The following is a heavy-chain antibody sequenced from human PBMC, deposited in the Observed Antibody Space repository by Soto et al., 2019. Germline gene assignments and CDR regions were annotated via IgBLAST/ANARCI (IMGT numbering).Heavy chain of an antibody. D-gene: IGHD3-10*01. CDR2: ISGSGGST. CDR3: AKDWLAVRGEPPTD. V-gene: IGHV3-23*01. Sequence: EVQLLESGGGLLQPGGSLRLSCAASGFTFSSYAMSWVRQAPGKGLEWVSAISGSGGSTYYADSVKGRFTISRDNSNNTLYLQMNSLRAENTAVYYCAKDWLAVRGEPPTDWGQGTLVTVSS. CDR1: GFTFSSYA. J-gene: IGHJ4*02.